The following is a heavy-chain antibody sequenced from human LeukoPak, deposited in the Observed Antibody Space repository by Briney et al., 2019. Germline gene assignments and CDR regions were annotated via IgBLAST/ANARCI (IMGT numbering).Heavy chain of an antibody. CDR2: ISSSGSTI. J-gene: IGHJ4*02. CDR3: ARDLWDFWSGFDY. CDR1: GFTFSSYE. D-gene: IGHD3-3*01. V-gene: IGHV3-48*03. Sequence: GGSPRLSCAASGFTFSSYEMTWVRQAPGKGLESVSYISSSGSTIYYADSVKGRFTISRDNAKNSLYLQMNSLRAEDTAVYYCARDLWDFWSGFDYWGQGTLVTVSS.